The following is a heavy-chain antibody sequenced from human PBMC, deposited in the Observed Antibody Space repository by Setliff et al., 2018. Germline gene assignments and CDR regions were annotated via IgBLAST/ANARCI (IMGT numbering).Heavy chain of an antibody. CDR1: GGSINNYY. CDR2: VYSNVGT. D-gene: IGHD1-26*01. CDR3: ASRNSDGGPEYFQH. Sequence: SETLSLTCTVSGGSINNYYWSWIRQPAGKGLEWIGRVYSNVGTNFNSSLKSRVTMSVDASKNQISLKLMSVTAADTAVYYCASRNSDGGPEYFQHWGQGALVTVSS. J-gene: IGHJ1*01. V-gene: IGHV4-4*07.